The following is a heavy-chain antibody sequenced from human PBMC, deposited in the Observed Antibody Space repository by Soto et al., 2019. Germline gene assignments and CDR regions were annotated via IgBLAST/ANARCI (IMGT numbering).Heavy chain of an antibody. Sequence: EVQLVESGGGLVQPGGSLRLSCEASGFTFSTCWMHWVRPAPGKGLVWVSRINSDGSSTNYADSVKGRVTISRDNAKNTLYLKLNSLRPEDTAVYYCARDFEYWGQGTLVTVSS. CDR1: GFTFSTCW. V-gene: IGHV3-74*01. CDR2: INSDGSST. J-gene: IGHJ4*02. CDR3: ARDFEY.